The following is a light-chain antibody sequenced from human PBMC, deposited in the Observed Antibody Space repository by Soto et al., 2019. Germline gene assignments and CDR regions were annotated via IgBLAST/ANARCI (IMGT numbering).Light chain of an antibody. V-gene: IGKV3-20*01. Sequence: EIGLTQSPGTLSFSPGERATLSCRASQRVSSTHLAWYQQKPGQAPRLLIYGASGRATGIPDRFSGSGSGTDFTLTISRLEPEDFAVYYCQQYARSPPTFGGGTKVEIK. CDR2: GAS. CDR3: QQYARSPPT. CDR1: QRVSSTH. J-gene: IGKJ4*01.